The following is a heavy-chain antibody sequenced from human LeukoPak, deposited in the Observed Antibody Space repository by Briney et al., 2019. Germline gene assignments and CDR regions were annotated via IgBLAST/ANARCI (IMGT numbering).Heavy chain of an antibody. CDR1: GGSFSGYY. J-gene: IGHJ3*02. V-gene: IGHV4-34*01. CDR3: ATRLRGLDI. Sequence: SETLSLTCAVYGGSFSGYYWSWIRQPPGKGLEWIGEINHSGSTNYNPSLKSQVTISVDTSKNQFSLKLSSVTAADTAVYYCATRLRGLDIWGQGTMVTVSS. D-gene: IGHD4-17*01. CDR2: INHSGST.